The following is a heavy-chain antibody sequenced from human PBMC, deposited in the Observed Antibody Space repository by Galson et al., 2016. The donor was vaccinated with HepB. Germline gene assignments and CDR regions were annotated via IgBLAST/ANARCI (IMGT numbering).Heavy chain of an antibody. J-gene: IGHJ4*02. CDR2: TFYTGTT. D-gene: IGHD5-24*01. CDR3: ARLMAIGAFDY. CDR1: GGSVSSTTYY. Sequence: SETLSLTCTVSGGSVSSTTYYWGWIRQPPGKGLEWIGNTFYTGTTYYSPSLKSRVNVSVDTSRNQFSLKLTSVTAADTAVYFCARLMAIGAFDYWGQGILVTVSS. V-gene: IGHV4-39*01.